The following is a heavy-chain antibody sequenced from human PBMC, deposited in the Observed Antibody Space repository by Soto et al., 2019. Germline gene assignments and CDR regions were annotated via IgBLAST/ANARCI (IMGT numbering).Heavy chain of an antibody. V-gene: IGHV3-30*18. CDR3: AKDCSIGYGGNSDYFDY. J-gene: IGHJ4*02. Sequence: QVQLVESGGGVVQPGRSLRLSCAASGFTFSSYGMHWVRQAPGKGLEWVAVISYDGSNKYYLDSVKGRFNISRKNSKNTLYLQINSLRAEDTAVYYCAKDCSIGYGGNSDYFDYRGQGTLVTVSS. CDR2: ISYDGSNK. D-gene: IGHD2-2*01. CDR1: GFTFSSYG.